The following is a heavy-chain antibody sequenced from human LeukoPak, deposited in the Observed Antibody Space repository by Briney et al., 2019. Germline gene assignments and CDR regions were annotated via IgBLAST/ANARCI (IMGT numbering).Heavy chain of an antibody. J-gene: IGHJ2*01. V-gene: IGHV3-30*18. CDR3: AKDLDGGATGWYFDL. CDR1: GFTFSSYG. Sequence: GRSLRLSCAAPGFTFSSYGMHWVRQAPGKGLEWVAVISYDGSNKYYADSVKGRFTISRDNSKNTLYLQMNSLRAEDTAVYYCAKDLDGGATGWYFDLWAVAPWSLSPQ. D-gene: IGHD1-26*01. CDR2: ISYDGSNK.